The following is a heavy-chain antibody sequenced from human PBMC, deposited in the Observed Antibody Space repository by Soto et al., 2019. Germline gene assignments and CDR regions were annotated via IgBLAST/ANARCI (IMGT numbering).Heavy chain of an antibody. CDR3: AKGYYGDDFLGY. CDR1: GYTFNNYG. CDR2: ISASNGNT. V-gene: IGHV1-18*01. Sequence: GASVKVSCKASGYTFNNYGISWVRQAPGQGLEWMGWISASNGNTYSSQKFQGRVTMTTETSTSTAYMELRGLRSDDTAVYYCAKGYYGDDFLGYWG. J-gene: IGHJ4*01. D-gene: IGHD4-17*01.